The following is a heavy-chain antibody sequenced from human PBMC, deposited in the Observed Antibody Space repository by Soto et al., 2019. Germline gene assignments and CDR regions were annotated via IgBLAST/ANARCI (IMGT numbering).Heavy chain of an antibody. CDR3: GRGSGLKWFDN. CDR1: GYTFTSYA. D-gene: IGHD3-10*01. CDR2: INAGNSNT. V-gene: IGHV1-3*01. Sequence: GASVKVSCKASGYTFTSYAMHWVRQAPGQRLEWMGWINAGNSNTKYSQKFQCRVTITRDTSASTAYIELSSLSSEEKDVYYCGRGSGLKWFDNWGQGTLVTVSS. J-gene: IGHJ5*02.